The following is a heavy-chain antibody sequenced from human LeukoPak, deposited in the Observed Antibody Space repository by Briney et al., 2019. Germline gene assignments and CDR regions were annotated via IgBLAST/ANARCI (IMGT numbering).Heavy chain of an antibody. Sequence: SETLSLTCTVSGGSIRSSSYYWGWIRQPPGKGLEWIGTIYYSGSTYYNPSLKSRVTVSVDTSKNQFSLKLSSVTTADTAVYYCARDGSASSWFDYWGQGTLVTVSS. CDR3: ARDGSASSWFDY. D-gene: IGHD2-2*01. J-gene: IGHJ5*01. CDR2: IYYSGST. V-gene: IGHV4-39*07. CDR1: GGSIRSSSYY.